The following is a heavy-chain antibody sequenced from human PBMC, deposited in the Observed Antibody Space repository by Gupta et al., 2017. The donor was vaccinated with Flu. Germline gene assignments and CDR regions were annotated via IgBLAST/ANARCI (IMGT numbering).Heavy chain of an antibody. V-gene: IGHV3-21*01. CDR2: ISSSSSYR. Sequence: RQAPGKGLEWVSSISSSSSYRYYEDSVKGRFTISRHNAKNSRYLQMNSLRAEDTAVYYCARAWDVTVAGTFDYWGQGTLVTVSS. J-gene: IGHJ4*02. CDR3: ARAWDVTVAGTFDY. D-gene: IGHD6-19*01.